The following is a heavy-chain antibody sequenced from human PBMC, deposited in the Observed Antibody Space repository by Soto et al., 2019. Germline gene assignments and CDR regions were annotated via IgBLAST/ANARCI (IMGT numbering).Heavy chain of an antibody. CDR1: GGTFSSYS. Sequence: QVQLVQSGAEVKKPGSSVMVSCKASGGTFSSYSISWVRQAPGQGLEWMGRIIPILGIANYAQKFQGRVTITADKSTSTAYMELSSLRSEDTAVYYCARDDRHGTTIRCYGVALYWGQGTLVTVSS. V-gene: IGHV1-69*08. D-gene: IGHD3-10*01. J-gene: IGHJ4*02. CDR2: IIPILGIA. CDR3: ARDDRHGTTIRCYGVALY.